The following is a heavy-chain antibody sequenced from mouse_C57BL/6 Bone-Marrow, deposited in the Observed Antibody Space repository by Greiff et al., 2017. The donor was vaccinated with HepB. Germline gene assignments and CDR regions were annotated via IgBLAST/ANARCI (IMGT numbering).Heavy chain of an antibody. D-gene: IGHD2-4*01. CDR2: IYPRDGST. Sequence: QVQLKQSGPELVKPGASVKLSCKASGYTFTSYDINWVKQRPGQGLEWIGWIYPRDGSTKYNEKFKGKATLTVDTSSSTAYMELHSLTSEDSAVFFCARGGTMITFDYWGQGTTLTVSS. CDR1: GYTFTSYD. CDR3: ARGGTMITFDY. V-gene: IGHV1-85*01. J-gene: IGHJ2*01.